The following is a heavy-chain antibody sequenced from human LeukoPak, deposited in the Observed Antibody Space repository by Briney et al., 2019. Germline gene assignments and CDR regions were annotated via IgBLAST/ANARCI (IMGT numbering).Heavy chain of an antibody. Sequence: PGGSLRLSCAASGLTFSSYALTWFGKAQGKGLEWASAISGSGGSTYYADSVKGRFTISRDNSKNTLYLQMNSLRAEDTAVYYCAKSRSSSNPNWFDPWGQGTLVTVSS. CDR3: AKSRSSSNPNWFDP. CDR2: ISGSGGST. J-gene: IGHJ5*02. D-gene: IGHD6-6*01. V-gene: IGHV3-23*01. CDR1: GLTFSSYA.